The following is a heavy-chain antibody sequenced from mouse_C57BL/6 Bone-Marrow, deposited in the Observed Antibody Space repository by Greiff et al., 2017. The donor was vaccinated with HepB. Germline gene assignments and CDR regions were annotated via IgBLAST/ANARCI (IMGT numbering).Heavy chain of an antibody. V-gene: IGHV1-69*01. CDR2: IDPSDSYT. J-gene: IGHJ2*01. Sequence: QVQLKQPGAELVMPGASVKLSCKASGYTFTSYWMHWVKQRPGQGLEWIGEIDPSDSYTNYNQKFKGKSTLTVDKSSSTAYMQLSSLTSEDSAVYYCARWYYGPDYWGQGTTLTVSS. D-gene: IGHD1-2*01. CDR3: ARWYYGPDY. CDR1: GYTFTSYW.